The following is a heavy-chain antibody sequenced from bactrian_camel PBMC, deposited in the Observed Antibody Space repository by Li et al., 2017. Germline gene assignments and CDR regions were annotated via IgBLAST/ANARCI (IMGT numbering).Heavy chain of an antibody. J-gene: IGHJ4*01. CDR3: ATYIGLRSTVVAGREYNR. CDR1: GFTFSSYW. V-gene: IGHV3S1*01. D-gene: IGHD6*01. CDR2: INSDGDTT. Sequence: HVQLVESGGGSAQPGGSLRLSCAASGFTFSSYWMYWVRQAPGKGLECVTSINSDGDTTYYAGQVQGRFTISRDNAKNTVYLQMNSLKSEDTALYYCATYIGLRSTVVAGREYNRWGQGTQVTVS.